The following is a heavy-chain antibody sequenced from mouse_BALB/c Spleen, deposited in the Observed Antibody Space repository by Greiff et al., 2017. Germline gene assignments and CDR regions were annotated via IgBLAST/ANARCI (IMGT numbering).Heavy chain of an antibody. V-gene: IGHV5-6-5*01. Sequence: EVQRVESGGGLVKPGGSLKLSCAASGFTFSSYAMSWVRQTPEKRLEWVASISSGGSTYYPDSVKGRFTISRDNARNILYLQMSSLRSEDTAMYYCARRGYGNYPLFFDYWGQGTTLTVSS. CDR2: ISSGGST. CDR3: ARRGYGNYPLFFDY. CDR1: GFTFSSYA. D-gene: IGHD2-10*02. J-gene: IGHJ2*01.